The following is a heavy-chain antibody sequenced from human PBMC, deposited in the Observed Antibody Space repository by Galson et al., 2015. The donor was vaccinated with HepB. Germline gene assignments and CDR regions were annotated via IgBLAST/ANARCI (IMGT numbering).Heavy chain of an antibody. D-gene: IGHD3-3*01. V-gene: IGHV3-7*03. Sequence: SLRLSCAASGFTFSSYWMSWVRQAPGKGLEWVANIKQDGSEKYYVDSVKGRFTISRDNAKNSLYLQMNSLRAEDTAVYYCARVDSPYYDFWSGHEDYWGQGTLVTVSS. J-gene: IGHJ4*02. CDR2: IKQDGSEK. CDR3: ARVDSPYYDFWSGHEDY. CDR1: GFTFSSYW.